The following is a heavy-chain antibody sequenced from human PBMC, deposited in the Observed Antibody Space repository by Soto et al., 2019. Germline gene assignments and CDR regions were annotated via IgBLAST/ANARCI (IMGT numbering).Heavy chain of an antibody. J-gene: IGHJ2*01. CDR2: ISNSSRTI. CDR3: ARVQYFEWHFDL. D-gene: IGHD3-3*01. Sequence: QVQLVDSGGGLVKPGGSLRLVCAASGFSFSDFYMTWIRQAPGKGLEWVSYISNSSRTIYYASSVKGRFTISRDNAKNPLYLQMNSLRAEDTAVYYCARVQYFEWHFDLWGRGTLVTVSS. V-gene: IGHV3-11*01. CDR1: GFSFSDFY.